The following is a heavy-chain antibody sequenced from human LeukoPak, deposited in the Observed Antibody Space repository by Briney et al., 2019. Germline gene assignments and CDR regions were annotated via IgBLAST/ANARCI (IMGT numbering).Heavy chain of an antibody. D-gene: IGHD4-23*01. Sequence: ASVKVSCKASGYTFTGYYMHWVRQVPGQGLEWMGWINPNSGGTNYAQKFQGRVTMTRDTSISTAYMELSRLRSDDTAVYYCARDRSTVVTLLDYWGQGTLVTVSS. CDR2: INPNSGGT. V-gene: IGHV1-2*02. J-gene: IGHJ4*02. CDR1: GYTFTGYY. CDR3: ARDRSTVVTLLDY.